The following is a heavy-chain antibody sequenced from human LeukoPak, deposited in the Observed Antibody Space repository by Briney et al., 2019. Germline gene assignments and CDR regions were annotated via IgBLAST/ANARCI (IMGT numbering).Heavy chain of an antibody. CDR3: AKGYSSSWYWYFDL. V-gene: IGHV3-64*01. J-gene: IGHJ2*01. Sequence: GGSLRLSCAASGFTFTNAWMNWVRQAPGKGLEYVSAISINGGTTYYANSVKGRFTISRDNSKNTLYLQMGSLRAEDMAVYYCAKGYSSSWYWYFDLWGRGTLVTVSS. CDR1: GFTFTNAW. CDR2: ISINGGTT. D-gene: IGHD6-13*01.